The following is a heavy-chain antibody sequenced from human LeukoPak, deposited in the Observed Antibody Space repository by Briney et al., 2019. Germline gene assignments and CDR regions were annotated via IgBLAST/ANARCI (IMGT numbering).Heavy chain of an antibody. Sequence: GESLKISCRGSGYGFTSHWIGWVRQTPGKGLEWMGIIYPGDSDTRYSPSFQGQVTISADKSISTAYLQWSSLKASDTAMYYCTRVYGYYVDYWGQGTLVTVSS. CDR2: IYPGDSDT. J-gene: IGHJ4*02. CDR1: GYGFTSHW. D-gene: IGHD3-10*01. V-gene: IGHV5-51*01. CDR3: TRVYGYYVDY.